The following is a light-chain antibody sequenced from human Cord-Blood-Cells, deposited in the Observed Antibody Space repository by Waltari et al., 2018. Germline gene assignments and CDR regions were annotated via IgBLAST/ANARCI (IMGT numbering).Light chain of an antibody. CDR3: SSYTSSSTYV. J-gene: IGLJ1*01. V-gene: IGLV2-14*01. CDR1: SSDVGGYNY. Sequence: QSALTQPASVSGSPGQSITIPCTGTSSDVGGYNYVSWYQQHPAKAPKLMIYDVSKRPSGVSTRFSGSKSGNTASLTISGLQAEDEADYYCSSYTSSSTYVFGTGTKVTVL. CDR2: DVS.